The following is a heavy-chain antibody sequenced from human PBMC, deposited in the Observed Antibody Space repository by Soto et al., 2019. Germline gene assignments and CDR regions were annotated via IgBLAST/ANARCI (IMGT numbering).Heavy chain of an antibody. CDR3: AKERWAAAGTPTLDY. CDR1: GFTFSSYA. D-gene: IGHD6-13*01. V-gene: IGHV3-23*01. J-gene: IGHJ4*02. Sequence: EVQLLESGGGLAQPGGSLRFSCAASGFTFSSYAMSWVRQAPGKGLEWVSAISGGTSSTYYADSVKGRFTISRDNSKNTLYLQMNSLSAEDTAVYYCAKERWAAAGTPTLDYWGQGTLVTVSS. CDR2: ISGGTSST.